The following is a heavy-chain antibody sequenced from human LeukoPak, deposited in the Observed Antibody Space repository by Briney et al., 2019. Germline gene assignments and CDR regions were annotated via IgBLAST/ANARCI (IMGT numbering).Heavy chain of an antibody. CDR3: ARDFGPPDIVVVVAATLGWFDP. J-gene: IGHJ5*02. Sequence: SESLSLTCTVSGGSISSSSYYWGWIRQPPGKGLEWIGSIYYSGSTYYNPSLKSRVTISVDTSKNQFSLKLSSVTAADTAVYYCARDFGPPDIVVVVAATLGWFDPWGQGTLVTVSS. V-gene: IGHV4-39*07. CDR1: GGSISSSSYY. CDR2: IYYSGST. D-gene: IGHD2-15*01.